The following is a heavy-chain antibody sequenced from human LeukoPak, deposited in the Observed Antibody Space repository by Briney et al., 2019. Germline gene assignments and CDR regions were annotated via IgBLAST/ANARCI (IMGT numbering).Heavy chain of an antibody. CDR2: IIPILGIA. CDR3: AREPPARITIFGVVNWFDP. CDR1: GGTFSSYA. D-gene: IGHD3-3*01. V-gene: IGHV1-69*04. Sequence: SVKVSCKASGGTFSSYAISWVRQAPGQGLEWMGRIIPILGIANYAQKFQGRVTITAGKSTSTAYMELSSLRSEDTAVYYCAREPPARITIFGVVNWFDPWGQGTLVTVSS. J-gene: IGHJ5*02.